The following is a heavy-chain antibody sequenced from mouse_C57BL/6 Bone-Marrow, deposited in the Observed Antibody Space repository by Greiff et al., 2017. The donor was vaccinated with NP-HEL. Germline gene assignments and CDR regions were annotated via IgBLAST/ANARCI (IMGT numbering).Heavy chain of an antibody. Sequence: EVKVIESGGDLVKPGGSLKLSCAASGFTFSSYGMSWVRQTPDKRLEWVATISSGGSYTYYPDSVKGRFTISRDNAKNTLYLQMSSLKSEDTAMDYCARQITTVVALDYWGQGTTLTVSS. J-gene: IGHJ2*01. D-gene: IGHD1-1*01. CDR3: ARQITTVVALDY. CDR1: GFTFSSYG. V-gene: IGHV5-6*01. CDR2: ISSGGSYT.